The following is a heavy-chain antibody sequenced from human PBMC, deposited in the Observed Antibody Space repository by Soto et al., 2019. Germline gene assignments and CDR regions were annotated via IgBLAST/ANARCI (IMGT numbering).Heavy chain of an antibody. CDR3: ASGIVVVSAAIPRVFDY. CDR2: VSYDGSNK. CDR1: GFTFSSYG. D-gene: IGHD2-2*01. Sequence: QVQLVESGGGVVQPGRSLRLSCAASGFTFSSYGMHWVRQAPGKGLEWVAVVSYDGSNKHCADSVKGRFTISRDNSKNTLYLQMNSLRAEDTAVYYCASGIVVVSAAIPRVFDYWGQGTLVTVSS. V-gene: IGHV3-30*03. J-gene: IGHJ4*02.